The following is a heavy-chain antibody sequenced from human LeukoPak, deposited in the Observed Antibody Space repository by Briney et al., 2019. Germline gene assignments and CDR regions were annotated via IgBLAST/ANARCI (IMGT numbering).Heavy chain of an antibody. CDR3: ATFPSP. CDR2: IKSKTDGGTT. CDR1: GFTFTNAW. V-gene: IGHV3-15*01. Sequence: GGALRLSCEASGFTFTNAWMTWVRQDPGKGLEWVGRIKSKTDGGTTEYAATVKGRFTISRDDSKNTLFLQMDSLKTEDTAVHYCATFPSPWGQGTLVTVSS. J-gene: IGHJ5*02.